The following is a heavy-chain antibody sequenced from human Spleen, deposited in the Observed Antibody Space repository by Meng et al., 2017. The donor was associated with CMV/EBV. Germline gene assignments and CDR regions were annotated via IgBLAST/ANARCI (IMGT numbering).Heavy chain of an antibody. Sequence: GESLKISCKGSGYSFTSYWIGWVRQMPGKGLEWMGIIYPGDSDTRYNPSFQGQVTITADKSISTVYLQWSSLKASDTAIYYCARRTRDSSAWYVWFDPWGQGTLVTVSS. CDR3: ARRTRDSSAWYVWFDP. J-gene: IGHJ5*02. D-gene: IGHD6-19*01. CDR2: IYPGDSDT. CDR1: GYSFTSYW. V-gene: IGHV5-51*01.